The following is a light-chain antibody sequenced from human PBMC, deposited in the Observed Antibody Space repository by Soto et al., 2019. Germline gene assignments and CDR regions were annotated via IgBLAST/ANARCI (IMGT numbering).Light chain of an antibody. J-gene: IGLJ1*01. Sequence: QSVLTHLPPVSGSPGQRVTISCTGRSSNIRAGHDVHRYQQLPGTAPKLLIYGTGNQPSGVPERFSASTSGTSACLAITGLQAEDESDYYCQSYDSSLSGSELFGTGTKVTVL. V-gene: IGLV1-40*01. CDR2: GTG. CDR1: SSNIRAGHD. CDR3: QSYDSSLSGSEL.